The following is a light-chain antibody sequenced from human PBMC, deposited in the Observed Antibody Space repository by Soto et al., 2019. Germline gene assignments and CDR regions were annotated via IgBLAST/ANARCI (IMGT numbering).Light chain of an antibody. Sequence: EILLTQSPDTLSLSPGERATLSCRASQSVSSNLAWYQQKPGQAPRLLISGASNRATGIPDRFSGSGSGTDFTLTISRLEPEDFAVYYCQHYGSSPPITFGQGTRLEIK. J-gene: IGKJ5*01. CDR2: GAS. CDR3: QHYGSSPPIT. CDR1: QSVSSN. V-gene: IGKV3-20*01.